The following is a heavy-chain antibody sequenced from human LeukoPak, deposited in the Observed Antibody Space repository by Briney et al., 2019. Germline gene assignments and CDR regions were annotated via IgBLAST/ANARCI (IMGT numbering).Heavy chain of an antibody. J-gene: IGHJ4*02. Sequence: PSETLSLTCGVSGGSISSTNWWTWVRQPPGEGLEWIGEVHLSGRTNYNPSLESRVTMSVDMSENHISLKLTSVTAADTAVYYCAREGGPYRPLHYSGQGTLVTVSS. CDR2: VHLSGRT. V-gene: IGHV4-4*02. CDR1: GGSISSTNW. CDR3: AREGGPYRPLHY.